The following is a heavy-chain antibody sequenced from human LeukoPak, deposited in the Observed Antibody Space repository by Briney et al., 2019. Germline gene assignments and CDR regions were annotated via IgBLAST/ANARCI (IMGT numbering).Heavy chain of an antibody. J-gene: IGHJ4*02. Sequence: PGGSLRLSCAASGFTISNYYMSWVRQAPGKGLEWVSYISGSSNTIYYADSVKGRFTISRDNAKKSLYLQMNSLRAEDTAVYYCARRSCSSTGCTRPFDYWGQGTLVTVSS. CDR2: ISGSSNTI. CDR3: ARRSCSSTGCTRPFDY. V-gene: IGHV3-48*01. CDR1: GFTISNYY. D-gene: IGHD2-2*01.